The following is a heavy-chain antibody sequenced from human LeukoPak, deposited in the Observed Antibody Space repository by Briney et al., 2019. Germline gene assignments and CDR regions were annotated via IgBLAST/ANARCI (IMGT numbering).Heavy chain of an antibody. D-gene: IGHD6-13*01. J-gene: IGHJ3*02. CDR3: GGSSCPHDAFDI. Sequence: SETLSLTCAVSGGSISSGGYSWSWIRQPPGKGLEWIGYIYHSGSTYYNPSLKSRVTISVDRSKNQFSLKLSSVTAADTAVYYCGGSSCPHDAFDIWGQGTMVTVSS. CDR2: IYHSGST. CDR1: GGSISSGGYS. V-gene: IGHV4-30-2*01.